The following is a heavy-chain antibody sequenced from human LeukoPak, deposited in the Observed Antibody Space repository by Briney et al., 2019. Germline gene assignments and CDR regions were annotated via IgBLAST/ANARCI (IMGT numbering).Heavy chain of an antibody. CDR2: MNPNSGNT. CDR1: RYTITSYD. D-gene: IGHD3-3*01. J-gene: IGHJ5*02. CDR3: ARSAYYDFWSSLADWFDP. Sequence: GASVRVSCKASRYTITSYDINWVRQATGQGLEWMGWMNPNSGNTGYAQKFQGRVTITRNTSISTAYMELSSLRSEDTAVYYCARSAYYDFWSSLADWFDPWGQGTLVTVSS. V-gene: IGHV1-8*03.